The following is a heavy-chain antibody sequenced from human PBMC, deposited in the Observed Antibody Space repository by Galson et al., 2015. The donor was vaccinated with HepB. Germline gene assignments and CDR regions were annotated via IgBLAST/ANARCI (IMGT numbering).Heavy chain of an antibody. J-gene: IGHJ6*02. D-gene: IGHD6-19*01. CDR3: ARDLNRGWLVPYYYYGMDV. CDR1: GGTFSSYA. Sequence: SVKVSCKASGGTFSSYAISWVRQAPGQGLEWMGGIIPIFGTANHAQKFQGRVTITADESTSTAYMELSSLRSDDTAVYYCARDLNRGWLVPYYYYGMDVWGQGTTVTVSS. CDR2: IIPIFGTA. V-gene: IGHV1-69*13.